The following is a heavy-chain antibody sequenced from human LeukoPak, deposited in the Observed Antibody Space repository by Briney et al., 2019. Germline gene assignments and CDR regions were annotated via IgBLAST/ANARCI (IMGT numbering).Heavy chain of an antibody. D-gene: IGHD5-12*01. J-gene: IGHJ5*02. Sequence: GGSLRLSCAASGFTFSNYWMSWVRQAPGKGLEWVANINQDGSEKYYVDSVKGRFTISRDNAKNSLYLQMNSLRAEDTAVYYCARDSYGTSGYQGWFDPWGQGTLVTVSS. V-gene: IGHV3-7*01. CDR3: ARDSYGTSGYQGWFDP. CDR2: INQDGSEK. CDR1: GFTFSNYW.